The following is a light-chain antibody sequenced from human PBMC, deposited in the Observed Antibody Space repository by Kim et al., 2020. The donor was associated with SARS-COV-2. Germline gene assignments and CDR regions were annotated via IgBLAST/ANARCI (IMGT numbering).Light chain of an antibody. V-gene: IGLV2-14*03. CDR2: YVS. CDR1: SSDVGNYNY. CDR3: SSYTSSSPLD. J-gene: IGLJ1*01. Sequence: QSALTQPASVSGSPGQSITISCTGTSSDVGNYNYVSWYQQHPGEAPKLMIYYVSNRPSGVSNRFSGSKSGNTASLTISGLQAEDEADYYCSSYTSSSPLDFGTGTKVTVL.